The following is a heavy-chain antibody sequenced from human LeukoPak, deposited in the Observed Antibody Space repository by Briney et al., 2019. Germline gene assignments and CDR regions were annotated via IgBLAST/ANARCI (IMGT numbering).Heavy chain of an antibody. CDR1: GGSISHYY. Sequence: SETLSLTCTVSGGSISHYYWSWIRQPPGKGLEWIGYIYYSGSTNYNPSLKSRVTISVDTSKNQFSLKLSSVTAADTAVYYCARAEFQGITIFGVVSFHYYYMDVWGKGTTVTVSS. D-gene: IGHD3-3*01. CDR2: IYYSGST. J-gene: IGHJ6*03. V-gene: IGHV4-59*01. CDR3: ARAEFQGITIFGVVSFHYYYMDV.